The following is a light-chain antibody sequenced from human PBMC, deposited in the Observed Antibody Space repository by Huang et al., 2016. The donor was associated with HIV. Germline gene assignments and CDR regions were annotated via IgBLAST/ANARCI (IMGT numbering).Light chain of an antibody. J-gene: IGKJ1*01. CDR2: GAS. CDR1: QSVSGNY. Sequence: IVLTQSPGTLSLSPGERATLSCRASQSVSGNYLGWYQQRPGQAPRLLIYGASSRATGIPDRISGSGSGTDFTLTITRLEPEDFAVYYCQQHGSSPTFGQGTKVEIK. CDR3: QQHGSSPT. V-gene: IGKV3-20*01.